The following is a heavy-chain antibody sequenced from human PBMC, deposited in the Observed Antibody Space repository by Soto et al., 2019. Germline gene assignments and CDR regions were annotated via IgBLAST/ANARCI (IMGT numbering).Heavy chain of an antibody. CDR3: ARPMVGYYYDSTSGGAFDY. D-gene: IGHD3-22*01. J-gene: IGHJ4*02. Sequence: GGSLRLSCAASGFTFSSYSMNWVRQAPGKGLEWVSYISSSSSTIYYADSVKGRFTISRDNAKNSLYLQMNSLRDEDTAVYYCARPMVGYYYDSTSGGAFDYWGQGTLVTVSS. CDR2: ISSSSSTI. V-gene: IGHV3-48*02. CDR1: GFTFSSYS.